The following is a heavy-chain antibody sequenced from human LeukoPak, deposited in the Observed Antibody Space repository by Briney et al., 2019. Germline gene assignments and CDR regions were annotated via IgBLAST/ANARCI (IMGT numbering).Heavy chain of an antibody. CDR2: IRYDGSNK. J-gene: IGHJ5*02. CDR1: GFTFSSYG. Sequence: GGSLRLSCAASGFTFSSYGMHWVRQAPGKGLEWVAFIRYDGSNKYYADSVRGRFTISRDNSKSTLFLQMNSLRAEDTAIYYCATYRQVLLPFEAWGQGTLVTVSS. V-gene: IGHV3-30*02. CDR3: ATYRQVLLPFEA. D-gene: IGHD5-18*01.